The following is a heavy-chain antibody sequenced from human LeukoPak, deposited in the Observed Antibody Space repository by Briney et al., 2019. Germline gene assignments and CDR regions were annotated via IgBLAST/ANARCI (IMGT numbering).Heavy chain of an antibody. Sequence: SVKVSCKASGGTFSSYAISWARQAPGQGLEWVGGIIPIFGTANYAQKFQGRATITADKSTSTAYMELSSLRSEDTAVYYCAREQQLATGSRYYYYGMDVWGKGTTVTVSS. J-gene: IGHJ6*04. V-gene: IGHV1-69*06. CDR3: AREQQLATGSRYYYYGMDV. CDR1: GGTFSSYA. D-gene: IGHD6-13*01. CDR2: IIPIFGTA.